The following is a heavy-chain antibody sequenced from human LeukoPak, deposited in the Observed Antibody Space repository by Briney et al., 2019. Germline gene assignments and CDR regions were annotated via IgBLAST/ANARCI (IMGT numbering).Heavy chain of an antibody. CDR2: IRYDGSNK. Sequence: GGSLRLSCAASGSTVSSNYMSWVRQAPGKGLEWVAFIRYDGSNKYYADSVKGRFTISRDNSKNTLYLQMNSLRAEDTAVYYCASALPAAGRVVEWEGWFDPWGQGTLVTVSS. J-gene: IGHJ5*02. D-gene: IGHD6-13*01. CDR3: ASALPAAGRVVEWEGWFDP. V-gene: IGHV3-30*02. CDR1: GSTVSSNY.